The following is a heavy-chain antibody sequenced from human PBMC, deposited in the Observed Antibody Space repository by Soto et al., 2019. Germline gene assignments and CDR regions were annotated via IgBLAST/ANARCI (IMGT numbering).Heavy chain of an antibody. CDR1: GGSISSYY. V-gene: IGHV4-59*01. J-gene: IGHJ4*02. CDR3: ARVVDGSGTYYFDY. CDR2: IYYSGST. Sequence: PSETLSLTCTVSGGSISSYYWSWIRQPPGKGLEWIGYIYYSGSTNYNPSLKSRVTISVDTSKNQFSLKLSSVTAADTAVYYCARVVDGSGTYYFDYWGQGTLVTVSS. D-gene: IGHD3-10*01.